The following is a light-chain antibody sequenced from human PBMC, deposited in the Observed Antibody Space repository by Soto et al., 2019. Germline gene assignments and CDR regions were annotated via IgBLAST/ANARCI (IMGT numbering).Light chain of an antibody. CDR2: AAS. CDR3: QQYNRWPPIT. V-gene: IGKV3-15*01. J-gene: IGKJ5*01. Sequence: EIVMTQFPATLSASPGEGATLSCRASQSVCRDLAWYQQKPGQAPRLLIHAASTRATGIPARFSGSGSGTEFTLTITSLQSEDFAVYYCQQYNRWPPITFGQGTRLENK. CDR1: QSVCRD.